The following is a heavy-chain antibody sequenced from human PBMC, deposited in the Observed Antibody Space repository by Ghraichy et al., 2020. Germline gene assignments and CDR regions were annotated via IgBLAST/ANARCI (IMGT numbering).Heavy chain of an antibody. CDR3: ARVAEYAFDL. D-gene: IGHD6-19*01. Sequence: GESLNISCAASGFDFTSSAMDWVRQVPGKGLEWVAFISNVDGNTKNSVESVKGRFTISRDNSKNTVFLQMDSLRVEDTAVYYCARVAEYAFDLWGQGTLVTVSS. J-gene: IGHJ4*02. CDR2: ISNVDGNTK. V-gene: IGHV3-30*02. CDR1: GFDFTSSA.